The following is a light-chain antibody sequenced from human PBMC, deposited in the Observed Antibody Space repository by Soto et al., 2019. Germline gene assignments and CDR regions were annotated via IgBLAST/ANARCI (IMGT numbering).Light chain of an antibody. Sequence: EIVMTQSPATLSVSPGERATLSCRASQSVSSCLAWYQKKPGQAPRLLIYGASTRATGIPARFSGSGSGTEFTLTISSLQSEDFAVYYCQQYNNWPPLTFGGGTKVEIK. J-gene: IGKJ4*01. CDR3: QQYNNWPPLT. V-gene: IGKV3-15*01. CDR1: QSVSSC. CDR2: GAS.